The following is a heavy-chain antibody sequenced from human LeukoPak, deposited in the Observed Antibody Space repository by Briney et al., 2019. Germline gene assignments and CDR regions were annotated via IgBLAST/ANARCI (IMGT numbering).Heavy chain of an antibody. D-gene: IGHD1-26*01. V-gene: IGHV3-23*01. CDR1: GFTFSSYA. CDR2: ISGSGGST. J-gene: IGHJ4*02. CDR3: AKDGREVGATTLDY. Sequence: PGGSLRLSCAASGFTFSSYAMSWVRQAPGKGLEWVSAISGSGGSTYYADSVKGRFTISRDDSKNTLYPQMNSLRAEDTAVYYCAKDGREVGATTLDYWGQGTLVTVSS.